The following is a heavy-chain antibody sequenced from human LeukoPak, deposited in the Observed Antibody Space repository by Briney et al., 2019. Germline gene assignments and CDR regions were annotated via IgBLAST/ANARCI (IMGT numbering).Heavy chain of an antibody. J-gene: IGHJ4*02. V-gene: IGHV1-2*02. Sequence: GASVKVSCKASGYTFTGYYMHWVRQAPGQGLEWMGWINPNSGGTNYAQKFQGRVTMTRDTSISTAYMELSRLRSDDTAVYYCARDRNLYDSSGYHDCWGQGTLVTVSS. D-gene: IGHD3-22*01. CDR1: GYTFTGYY. CDR3: ARDRNLYDSSGYHDC. CDR2: INPNSGGT.